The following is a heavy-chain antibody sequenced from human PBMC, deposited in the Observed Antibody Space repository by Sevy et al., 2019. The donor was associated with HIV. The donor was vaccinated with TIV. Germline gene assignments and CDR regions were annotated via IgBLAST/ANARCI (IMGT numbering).Heavy chain of an antibody. CDR3: ARVVRITAAFDI. V-gene: IGHV1-8*01. J-gene: IGHJ3*02. Sequence: ASVKVSCKASGYTFTSYDINWVRQATGQGLEWMGWMNPNSGNTGYAQKFQGRVTMTRNTSISTAYMELSSLRSEDTAVYYCARVVRITAAFDIWGQGTMVTVSS. CDR2: MNPNSGNT. CDR1: GYTFTSYD. D-gene: IGHD3-22*01.